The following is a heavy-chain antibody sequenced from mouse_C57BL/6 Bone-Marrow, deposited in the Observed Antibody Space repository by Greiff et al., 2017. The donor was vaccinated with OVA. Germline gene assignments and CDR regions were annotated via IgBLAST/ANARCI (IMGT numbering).Heavy chain of an antibody. CDR1: GFTFSSYG. J-gene: IGHJ1*03. Sequence: EVKLQESGGDLVKPGGSLKLSCAASGFTFSSYGMSWVRQTPDKRLEWVATISSCGRYPYYPDSVKGRFTISRDNAKNTLYLQMSSLKSEDTAMYYWARQDYYGSSPPYFDVWGTGTTVTVSS. D-gene: IGHD1-1*01. V-gene: IGHV5-6*01. CDR2: ISSCGRYP. CDR3: ARQDYYGSSPPYFDV.